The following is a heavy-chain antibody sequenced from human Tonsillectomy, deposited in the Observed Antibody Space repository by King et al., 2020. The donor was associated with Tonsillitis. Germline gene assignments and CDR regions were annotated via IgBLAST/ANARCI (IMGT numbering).Heavy chain of an antibody. J-gene: IGHJ3*02. CDR3: ARIQVRGITIFGVVIIRDAFDI. CDR1: GYTFTSYD. D-gene: IGHD3-3*01. Sequence: QLVLSGAEVKKPGASVKVSCKASGYTFTSYDINWVRQATGQGLEWMGWMNPNSGNTGYAQKFQGRVTMTRNTSISTAYMELSSLRSEDTAVYYCARIQVRGITIFGVVIIRDAFDIWGQGTMVTVSS. CDR2: MNPNSGNT. V-gene: IGHV1-8*01.